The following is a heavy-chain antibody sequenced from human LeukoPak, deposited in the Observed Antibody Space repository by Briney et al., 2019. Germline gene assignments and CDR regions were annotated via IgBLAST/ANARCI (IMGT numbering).Heavy chain of an antibody. Sequence: GASVKVSCKASGYTFTSYYMHWVRQAPGQGLEWMGIINPSGGSTSYAQKFQGRVTITADESTSTAYMELSSLRSEDTAVYYCARYGWGFDYWGQGTLVTVSS. J-gene: IGHJ4*02. CDR1: GYTFTSYY. V-gene: IGHV1-46*01. CDR2: INPSGGST. CDR3: ARYGWGFDY. D-gene: IGHD3-10*01.